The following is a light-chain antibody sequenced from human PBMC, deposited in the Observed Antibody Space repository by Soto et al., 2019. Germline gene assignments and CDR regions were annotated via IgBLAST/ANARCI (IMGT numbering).Light chain of an antibody. Sequence: QSALTQPASVSGSPGQSITISCTGTSSDGGGYNYVSWYQQHPGKAPKLMSYDVSNRPSGVSNRFSGSKSGNTASLTISGLQAEDEADSYCSSYTRSSTLVVFGGGTKLTVL. V-gene: IGLV2-14*01. CDR1: SSDGGGYNY. J-gene: IGLJ2*01. CDR2: DVS. CDR3: SSYTRSSTLVV.